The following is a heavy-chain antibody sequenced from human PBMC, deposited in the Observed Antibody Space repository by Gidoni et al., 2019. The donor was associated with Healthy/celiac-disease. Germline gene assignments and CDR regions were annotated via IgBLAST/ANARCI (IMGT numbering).Heavy chain of an antibody. V-gene: IGHV3-30*01. CDR1: GFHFSSYA. CDR2: ISYDGSNK. D-gene: IGHD4-17*01. CDR3: ARNYGGNSYWYFDL. Sequence: QVQLVESGGGVVQPGRSLRLSCAASGFHFSSYAMHWVRQAPGKGREWVAVISYDGSNKYYADSVKGRFTISRDNSKNTLYLQMNSLRAEDTAVYYCARNYGGNSYWYFDLWGRGTLVTVSS. J-gene: IGHJ2*01.